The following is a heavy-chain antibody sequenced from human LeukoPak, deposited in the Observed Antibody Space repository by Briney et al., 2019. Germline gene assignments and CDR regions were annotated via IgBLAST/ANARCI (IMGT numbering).Heavy chain of an antibody. CDR3: AREPGVGAANWFDP. CDR1: GGSISSGDYY. V-gene: IGHV4-30-4*01. CDR2: IYYSGST. J-gene: IGHJ5*02. D-gene: IGHD1-26*01. Sequence: SQTLSLTCTVSGGSISSGDYYWSWIRQLPGKGLEWIGYIYYSGSTYYNPSLKSRVTISVDTSKNQFSLKLSSVTAADTAVYYCAREPGVGAANWFDPWGQGTLVTVSS.